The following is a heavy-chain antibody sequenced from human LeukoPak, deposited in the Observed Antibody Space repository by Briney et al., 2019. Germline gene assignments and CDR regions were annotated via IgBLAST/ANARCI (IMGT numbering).Heavy chain of an antibody. CDR3: ASSPGFGYDFPYYGMDV. V-gene: IGHV3-33*01. CDR2: IWYDGSNK. J-gene: IGHJ6*02. Sequence: PGGSLRLSCAASGFTFSSYGMHWVRQAPGKGLEWVAVIWYDGSNKYYADSVKGRFTISRDNSKNTLYLQMNSLRAEDTAVYYCASSPGFGYDFPYYGMDVWGQGTTVTVSS. D-gene: IGHD5-12*01. CDR1: GFTFSSYG.